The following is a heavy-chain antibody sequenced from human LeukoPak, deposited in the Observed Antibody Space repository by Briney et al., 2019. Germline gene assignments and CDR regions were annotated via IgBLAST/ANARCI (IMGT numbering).Heavy chain of an antibody. CDR1: GFTFDDYG. V-gene: IGHV3-20*04. CDR2: ITWNGART. J-gene: IGHJ2*01. CDR3: ARSMSTVTTRYFDL. D-gene: IGHD4-17*01. Sequence: RPEGSLRLSCAASGFTFDDYGLIWVRQAPGKGLEWVSYITWNGARTHYADSVKGRVTISRDNAKYSLYLEMNSLRAEDTALYYCARSMSTVTTRYFDLWGRGTLVTVSS.